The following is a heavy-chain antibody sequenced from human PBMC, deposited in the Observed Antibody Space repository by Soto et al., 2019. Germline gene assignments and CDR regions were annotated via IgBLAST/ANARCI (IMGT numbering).Heavy chain of an antibody. CDR2: INHSGST. Sequence: PSETLSLTCAVYGGSFSGYYWSWIRQPPGKGLEWIGEINHSGSTNYNPSLKSRVTISVDTSKNQFSLKLSSVTAADTAVYYCARQNYDFWSGYLGYYYGMDVWGQGTTVT. J-gene: IGHJ6*02. V-gene: IGHV4-34*01. CDR3: ARQNYDFWSGYLGYYYGMDV. D-gene: IGHD3-3*01. CDR1: GGSFSGYY.